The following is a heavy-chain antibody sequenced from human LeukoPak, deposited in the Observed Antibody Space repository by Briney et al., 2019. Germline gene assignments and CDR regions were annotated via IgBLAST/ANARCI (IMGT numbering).Heavy chain of an antibody. CDR2: IHYSGNT. D-gene: IGHD6-6*01. CDR3: ARVVGSSSLDYYFDY. CDR1: GGSISSGDYY. J-gene: IGHJ4*02. Sequence: SETLSLTCTVSGGSISSGDYYWSWIRQPPGKGLEWIGYIHYSGNTYYKPSLKSRATIPLDTSKNQFSLRLSSVTAADTAVYYCARVVGSSSLDYYFDYWGQGTLVTVSS. V-gene: IGHV4-30-4*01.